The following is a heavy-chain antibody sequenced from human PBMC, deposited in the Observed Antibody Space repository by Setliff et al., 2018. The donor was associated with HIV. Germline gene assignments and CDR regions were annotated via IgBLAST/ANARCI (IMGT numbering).Heavy chain of an antibody. Sequence: SETLSLTCTVSGGSISSGAYYWSWIRQHPGKGLEWIGYIYYSGSTYYNPSLKSRVTISVDTSKNQFSLKLNSVTAADTAVYYCARVPLSSPSRPGGYFDYWGQGTLVT. CDR2: IYYSGST. CDR1: GGSISSGAYY. D-gene: IGHD3-16*01. V-gene: IGHV4-31*03. J-gene: IGHJ4*02. CDR3: ARVPLSSPSRPGGYFDY.